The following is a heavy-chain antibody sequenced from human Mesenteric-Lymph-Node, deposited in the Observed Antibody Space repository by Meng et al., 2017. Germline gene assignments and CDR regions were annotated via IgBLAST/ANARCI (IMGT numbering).Heavy chain of an antibody. V-gene: IGHV4-31*03. J-gene: IGHJ4*02. D-gene: IGHD2-21*02. CDR2: IHDSGST. Sequence: VPLRGSAPGLVKPSQPLSLTCTVSGGSISSGGYYWSWIRQHPGKGLEWIGYIHDSGSTYYNPSLKSRVTISVDESKNQFSLRLSSVTAADTAVYYCARVGAYCGGDCYHPRWGQGTLVTVSS. CDR1: GGSISSGGYY. CDR3: ARVGAYCGGDCYHPR.